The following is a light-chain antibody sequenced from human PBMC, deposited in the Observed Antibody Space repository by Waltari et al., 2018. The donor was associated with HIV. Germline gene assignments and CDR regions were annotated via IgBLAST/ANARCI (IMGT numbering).Light chain of an antibody. Sequence: TQSPATLSVSPGKRATLSCRAPQAIRANLVWYQHKPGLPPRLLNYGARYRAGGVPDRFSGGGYGTDFTLTISSLQSEDFAVYYCQQDKDWPPWTFGQGTRV. V-gene: IGKV3-15*01. CDR3: QQDKDWPPWT. CDR1: QAIRAN. CDR2: GAR. J-gene: IGKJ1*01.